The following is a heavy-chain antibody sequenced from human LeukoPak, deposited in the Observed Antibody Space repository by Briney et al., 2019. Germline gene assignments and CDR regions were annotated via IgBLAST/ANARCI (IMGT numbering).Heavy chain of an antibody. D-gene: IGHD3-10*01. J-gene: IGHJ4*02. CDR2: INHSGST. CDR1: GGSFSGYY. CDR3: TRGLEFGEAAY. Sequence: SETLSLTCAVYGGSFSGYYWSWIRQPPGKGLEWIGEINHSGSTNYNPSLKSRVTISVDTSNNQFSLKLSSVTAADTAVYYCTRGLEFGEAAYWGQGTLVTVSS. V-gene: IGHV4-34*01.